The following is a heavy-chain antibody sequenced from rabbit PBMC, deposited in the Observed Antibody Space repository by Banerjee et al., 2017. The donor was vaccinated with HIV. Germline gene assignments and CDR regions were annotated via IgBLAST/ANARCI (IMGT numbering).Heavy chain of an antibody. CDR2: IYTGGSGTT. CDR1: GFSFSSSYY. V-gene: IGHV1S45*01. J-gene: IGHJ4*01. CDR3: TRDPYGDIPYDYALDL. D-gene: IGHD6-1*01. Sequence: QEQVVESGGGLVQPEGSLTLTCTASGFSFSSSYYMCWVRQAPEKVPEWIACIYTGGSGTTYYATWAKGRFTISKTSSTTVTLQMTSLTAADTATYFCTRDPYGDIPYDYALDLWGQGTLVTVS.